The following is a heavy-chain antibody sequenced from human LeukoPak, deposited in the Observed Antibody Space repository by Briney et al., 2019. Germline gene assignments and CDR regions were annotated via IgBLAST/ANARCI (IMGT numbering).Heavy chain of an antibody. J-gene: IGHJ4*02. CDR1: GYTFTSYD. CDR3: ASGGRDGYNY. CDR2: SNPNSGGT. V-gene: IGHV1-2*06. D-gene: IGHD5-24*01. Sequence: ASVKVSCKASGYTFTSYDINWVRQATGQGLEWMGRSNPNSGGTNYAQKFQGRVTMTRDTSISTAYMELSRLRSDDTAVYYCASGGRDGYNYWGQGTLVTVSS.